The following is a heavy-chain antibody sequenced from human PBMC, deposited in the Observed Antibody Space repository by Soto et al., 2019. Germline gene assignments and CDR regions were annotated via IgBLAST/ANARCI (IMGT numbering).Heavy chain of an antibody. J-gene: IGHJ4*02. D-gene: IGHD3-3*01. CDR1: GYTFTSYG. CDR2: ITAYNDNT. Sequence: ASVKVSCKASGYTFTSYGLNWVRQAPGQGLEWMGWITAYNDNTNYAQKVQGRAILTVDTSTTTGYMELRSLRSDDTAVYYCARGQIQSDFDYWGQGTLVTVSS. CDR3: ARGQIQSDFDY. V-gene: IGHV1-18*04.